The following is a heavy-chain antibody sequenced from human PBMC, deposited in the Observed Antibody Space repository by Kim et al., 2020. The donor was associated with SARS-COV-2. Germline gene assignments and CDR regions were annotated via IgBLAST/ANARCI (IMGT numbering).Heavy chain of an antibody. V-gene: IGHV4-34*01. CDR2: INDSGKS. J-gene: IGHJ1*01. CDR1: GGSLSGFQ. CDR3: AAGAPGH. Sequence: SETLSLTCAVYGGSLSGFQWSWIRQTPGKGLEWIGEINDSGKSDYNPSLSSRISMSIDTSKKQFSLKLSSVTAADTAIYYCAAGAPGHWGQGTLVTVSP.